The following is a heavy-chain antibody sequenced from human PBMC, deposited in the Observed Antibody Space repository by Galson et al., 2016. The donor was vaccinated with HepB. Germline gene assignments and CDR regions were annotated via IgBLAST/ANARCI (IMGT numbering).Heavy chain of an antibody. V-gene: IGHV3-7*01. CDR1: GFLRNYW. Sequence: SLRLSCAASGFLRNYWMSWVRQAPGKGLEWVANIKQAGSETHYVDSVKGRFTISRDNAKNSLYLQMNSLRVEDTAVYYCAREGSGGLDYWGQGTLVTVSP. CDR3: AREGSGGLDY. J-gene: IGHJ4*02. D-gene: IGHD4-23*01. CDR2: IKQAGSET.